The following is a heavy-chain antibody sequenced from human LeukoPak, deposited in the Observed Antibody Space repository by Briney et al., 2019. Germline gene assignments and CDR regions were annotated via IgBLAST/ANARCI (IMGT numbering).Heavy chain of an antibody. J-gene: IGHJ4*02. D-gene: IGHD3-22*01. CDR3: ARSSGYCYGGSGY. V-gene: IGHV3-7*03. CDR1: GFTFSSYW. Sequence: GGSLRLSCAASGFTFSSYWMSWVRQAPGKGLEWVANIKQDGSEKYYEDSVKGRFTISRDNAKNSLYLQLNSLRAEDTAVYYCARSSGYCYGGSGYWGQGTLVTVSS. CDR2: IKQDGSEK.